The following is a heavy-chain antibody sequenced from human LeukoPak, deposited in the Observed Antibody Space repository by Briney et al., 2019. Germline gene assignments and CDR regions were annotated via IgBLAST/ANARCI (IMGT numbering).Heavy chain of an antibody. J-gene: IGHJ3*02. CDR1: GFTVSSNY. CDR3: ARREILSFGEHQDDAFDI. V-gene: IGHV3-66*01. D-gene: IGHD3-10*01. CDR2: IYSGGST. Sequence: GGSLRLSCAASGFTVSSNYMSWVRQAPGKGLEWVSVIYSGGSTYYADFVKGRFTISRDNSKNTLYLQMNSLRAEDTAVYYCARREILSFGEHQDDAFDIWGQGTMVTVSS.